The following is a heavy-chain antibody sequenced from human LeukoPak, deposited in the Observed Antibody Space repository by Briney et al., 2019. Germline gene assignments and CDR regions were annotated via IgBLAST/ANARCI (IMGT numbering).Heavy chain of an antibody. J-gene: IGHJ4*02. V-gene: IGHV4-61*02. CDR1: GGSISSGSDY. CDR3: ARSPYCTNGVCYSRYYFDY. Sequence: PSQTLSLTCTVSGGSISSGSDYWSWIRQPAGKGLEWIGRIYTSGSTDYNPSLKSRVTISVDTSKNQFSLKLSSVTAADTAVYYRARSPYCTNGVCYSRYYFDYWGQGTLVTVSS. CDR2: IYTSGST. D-gene: IGHD2-8*01.